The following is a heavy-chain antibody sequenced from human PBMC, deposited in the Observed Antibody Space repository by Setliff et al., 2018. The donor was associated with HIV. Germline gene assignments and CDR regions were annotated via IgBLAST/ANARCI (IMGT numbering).Heavy chain of an antibody. J-gene: IGHJ4*02. D-gene: IGHD2-8*01. Sequence: GGSLRLSCAVSGIIFSDYTMHWVRQAPGKGLEWVAVLSHDGNKKYYADSVKGRFTISRDNSKNTLFLQMNSLRSADTAVYYCTTAMGLEGYCTNGVCHDYWGQGTLVTVSS. CDR2: LSHDGNKK. V-gene: IGHV3-30*04. CDR3: TTAMGLEGYCTNGVCHDY. CDR1: GIIFSDYT.